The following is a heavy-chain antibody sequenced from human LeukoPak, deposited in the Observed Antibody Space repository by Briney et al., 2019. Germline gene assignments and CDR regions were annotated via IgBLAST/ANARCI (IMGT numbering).Heavy chain of an antibody. J-gene: IGHJ5*02. Sequence: PGGSLRLSCAASGFTLSIYVMSWVRQAPGKGLEWVSAISGRGVTTYYADSVKGRFTISSDNSKNPLYLQMNSLRAEDTAVYYCAKALVIAFGGVTFDPWGQGTLVTVSS. D-gene: IGHD3-16*01. CDR3: AKALVIAFGGVTFDP. CDR2: ISGRGVTT. V-gene: IGHV3-23*01. CDR1: GFTLSIYV.